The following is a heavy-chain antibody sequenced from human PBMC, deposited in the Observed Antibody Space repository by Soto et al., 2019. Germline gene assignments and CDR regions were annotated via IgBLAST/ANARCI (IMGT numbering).Heavy chain of an antibody. CDR1: GYSFTNYW. V-gene: IGHV5-10-1*01. Sequence: GESLKISCKGSGYSFTNYWISWVRQMPGKGLEWMGRIDPSDSYTNYSPSFQGHVTISADKSISTAYLQWSSLKASDTAMYYCARHSPEGIVVVITAPDAFDIWGQGIMVTVSS. D-gene: IGHD3-22*01. CDR2: IDPSDSYT. CDR3: ARHSPEGIVVVITAPDAFDI. J-gene: IGHJ3*02.